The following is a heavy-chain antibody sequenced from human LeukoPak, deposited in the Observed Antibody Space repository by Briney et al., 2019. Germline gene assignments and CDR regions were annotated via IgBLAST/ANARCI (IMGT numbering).Heavy chain of an antibody. J-gene: IGHJ3*02. CDR2: IYTSGST. CDR1: GGSISSYY. CDR3: ASSCPGPCAFDI. Sequence: SEALSLTCTVSGGSISSYYWSWIRQPPGKGLEWIGYIYTSGSTNYNPSLKSRVTISVDTSKNQFSLKLSSVTAADTAVYYCASSCPGPCAFDIWGQGTMVTVSS. V-gene: IGHV4-4*09.